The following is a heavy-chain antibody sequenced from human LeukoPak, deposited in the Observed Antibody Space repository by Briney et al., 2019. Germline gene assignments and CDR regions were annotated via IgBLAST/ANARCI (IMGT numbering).Heavy chain of an antibody. CDR2: IYHSGTT. D-gene: IGHD3-10*01. Sequence: SETLSLTCTGSGYSINDAYYWGWIRQPPGKGLEWIGSIYHSGTTYYNPSLKSRVTISVDTSKNQFSLKLSSVTAADTAVYYCASKLLWFGELQGWGQGTLVTVSS. CDR1: GYSINDAYY. J-gene: IGHJ4*02. V-gene: IGHV4-38-2*02. CDR3: ASKLLWFGELQG.